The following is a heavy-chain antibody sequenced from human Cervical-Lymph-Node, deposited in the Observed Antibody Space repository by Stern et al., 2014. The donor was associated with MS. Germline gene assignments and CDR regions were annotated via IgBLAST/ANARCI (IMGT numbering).Heavy chain of an antibody. D-gene: IGHD7-27*01. CDR1: GFTFDDYA. Sequence: EVQLVESGGGLVQPGRSLRLSCAASGFTFDDYAMHWVRQAPGKGLEWVSGISWNSGSIGYADSVKGRFTISRDNAKNSLYLQMNSLRAEDTALYYCAKSGNWGWRAFDIWGQGTMVTVSS. J-gene: IGHJ3*02. CDR3: AKSGNWGWRAFDI. CDR2: ISWNSGSI. V-gene: IGHV3-9*01.